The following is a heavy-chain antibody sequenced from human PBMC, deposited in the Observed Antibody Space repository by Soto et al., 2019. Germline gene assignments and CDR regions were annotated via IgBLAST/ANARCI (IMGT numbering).Heavy chain of an antibody. CDR3: ASGSYYYGSRGYYHY. Sequence: SETLSFTCTVSGGSISSGDYYWIWIRQSPGKGLEWIGYIYYSGSTYYNPSLKSGVTISVDTSKNQFSMKLSSVTAADAAVYYCASGSYYYGSRGYYHYWGRGTLVTVSS. CDR1: GGSISSGDYY. V-gene: IGHV4-30-4*01. CDR2: IYYSGST. D-gene: IGHD3-22*01. J-gene: IGHJ4*02.